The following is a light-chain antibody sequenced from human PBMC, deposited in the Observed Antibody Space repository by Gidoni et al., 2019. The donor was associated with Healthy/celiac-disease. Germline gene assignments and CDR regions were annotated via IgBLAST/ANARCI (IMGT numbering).Light chain of an antibody. CDR3: MQALQTRT. V-gene: IGKV2-28*01. CDR2: LGS. Sequence: DIVMTQSLLSLPVTPGEPASISCRSSQSLLHSNGNNYLAWYLQKPGQSPQLLIYLGSNRASGVPDRFGGSGSGTDFTLKISRVEAEDVGVYYCMQALQTRTFXQXTKVXIK. J-gene: IGKJ1*01. CDR1: QSLLHSNGNNY.